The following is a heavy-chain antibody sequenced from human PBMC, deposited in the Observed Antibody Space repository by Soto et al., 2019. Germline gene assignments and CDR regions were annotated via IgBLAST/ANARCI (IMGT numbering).Heavy chain of an antibody. Sequence: SLRLPCAASGFTFSSYAMSWVRQAPGKGLEWVSAISGSGGSTYYADSVKGRFTISRDNPKNTLYLQMNSLRAEDTAVYYCAKADDFWSGSPQGWGQGTLVTVSS. J-gene: IGHJ4*02. V-gene: IGHV3-23*01. CDR2: ISGSGGST. CDR3: AKADDFWSGSPQG. CDR1: GFTFSSYA. D-gene: IGHD3-3*01.